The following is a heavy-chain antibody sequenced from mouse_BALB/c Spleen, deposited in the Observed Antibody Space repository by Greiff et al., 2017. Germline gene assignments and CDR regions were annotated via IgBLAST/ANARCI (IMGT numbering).Heavy chain of an antibody. CDR2: IWAGGST. V-gene: IGHV2-9*02. CDR3: ARGGRNAMDY. CDR1: GFSLTSYG. J-gene: IGHJ4*01. Sequence: QVQLKESGPGLVAPSQSLSITCTVSGFSLTSYGVHWVRQPPGKGLEWLGVIWAGGSTNYNSTLMSRLSISKDNSKSQVFLKMNSLQTNDTAMYYCARGGRNAMDYWGQGTSVTVSS.